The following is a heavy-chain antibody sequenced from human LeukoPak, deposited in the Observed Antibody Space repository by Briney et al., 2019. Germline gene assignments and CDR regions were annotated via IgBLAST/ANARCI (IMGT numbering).Heavy chain of an antibody. D-gene: IGHD2-15*01. V-gene: IGHV3-23*01. Sequence: PRGSLRLSCGGTGFNFNMFAMHWVRQAPGKGLEWVSGLSRSGTTTNYADSVKGRFTISRDKSKHTMFLQMNSLRPEDTAIYYCAKEQRIRHCSEGVCMEGYYFDYWGQGALVTVSS. CDR3: AKEQRIRHCSEGVCMEGYYFDY. CDR2: LSRSGTTT. J-gene: IGHJ4*02. CDR1: GFNFNMFA.